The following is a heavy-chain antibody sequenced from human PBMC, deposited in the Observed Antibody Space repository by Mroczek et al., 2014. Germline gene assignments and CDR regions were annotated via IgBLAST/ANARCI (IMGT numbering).Heavy chain of an antibody. V-gene: IGHV1-2*02. CDR2: INPNSGGT. CDR1: GYTFTGYY. D-gene: IGHD6-13*01. Sequence: QVQLVQSGAEVKKPGASVKVSCKASGYTFTGYYMHWVRQAPGQGLEWMGWINPNSGGTNYAQKFQGRVTMTRDTSISTAYMELSRLRSDDTAVYYCARGKESSWYYYYYYGMDVWGQGTTVTVSS. CDR3: ARGKESSWYYYYYYGMDV. J-gene: IGHJ6*02.